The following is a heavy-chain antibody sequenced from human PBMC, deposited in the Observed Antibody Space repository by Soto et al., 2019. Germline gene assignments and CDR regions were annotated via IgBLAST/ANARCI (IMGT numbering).Heavy chain of an antibody. CDR2: INHSGST. V-gene: IGHV4-34*01. CDR3: ASKKRGTAGDYYYYYMDV. Sequence: ASETLSLTCAVYGGSFSGHYWSWIRQPPGKGLDWIGEINHSGSTNYNPSLKSRVTISVDTSKNQFSLKVSSVTAADTAVYYCASKKRGTAGDYYYYYMDVWGKGTTVTVSS. J-gene: IGHJ6*03. CDR1: GGSFSGHY. D-gene: IGHD3-16*01.